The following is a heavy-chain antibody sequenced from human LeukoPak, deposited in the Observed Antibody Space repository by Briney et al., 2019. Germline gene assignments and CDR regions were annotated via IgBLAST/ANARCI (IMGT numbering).Heavy chain of an antibody. J-gene: IGHJ5*02. CDR1: GFTFSTYA. D-gene: IGHD4-11*01. Sequence: GGSLRLSCAASGFTFSTYAMSWVRQAPGKGLEWVSVISGSGSSTYYADSVKGRFTISRDNSKNTVHLQMSSLNAGDTAIYYCAKDDLMETVSTDRNWFDHWGQGTRVTVSS. CDR3: AKDDLMETVSTDRNWFDH. V-gene: IGHV3-23*01. CDR2: ISGSGSST.